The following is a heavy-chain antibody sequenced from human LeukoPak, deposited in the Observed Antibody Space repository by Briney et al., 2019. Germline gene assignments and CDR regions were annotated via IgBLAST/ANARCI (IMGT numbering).Heavy chain of an antibody. Sequence: XYXXSXIRQPPGXGLXWIGEIIDSGSTKYNSSLKSRVTISVDTSKNXFSLKLSSVTAADTAGDYCGXXXXXSXXXXFDPWGXGXLVTVSS. V-gene: IGHV4-34*12. CDR2: IIDSGST. J-gene: IGHJ5*02. CDR1: XYX. CDR3: GXXXXXSXXXXFDP.